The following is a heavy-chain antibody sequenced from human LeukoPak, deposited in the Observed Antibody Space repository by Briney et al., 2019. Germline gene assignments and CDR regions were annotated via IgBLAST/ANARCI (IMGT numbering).Heavy chain of an antibody. CDR2: LIPLSGIV. J-gene: IGHJ5*02. CDR3: ADIKFYDLNMWLDL. V-gene: IGHV1-69*10. Sequence: SVKVSCKASGGRLSAPAINWVRQAPGQGLEWMAGLIPLSGIVKYAQRWQGRVTISADKSTGTAHMELSSLKSEDTAIYYCADIKFYDLNMWLDLWGQGTLVSVSS. D-gene: IGHD3-16*01. CDR1: GGRLSAPA.